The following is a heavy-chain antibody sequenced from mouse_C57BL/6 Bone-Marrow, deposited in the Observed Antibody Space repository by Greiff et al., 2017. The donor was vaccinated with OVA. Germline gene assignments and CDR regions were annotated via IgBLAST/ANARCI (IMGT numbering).Heavy chain of an antibody. V-gene: IGHV5-6*01. CDR2: ISSGGSYT. CDR3: ARSYYYGSPWFAY. Sequence: VQLKQSGGDLVKPGGSLKLSCAASGFTFSSYGMSWVRQTPDKRLEWVATISSGGSYTYYPDSVKVRFTISRDNAKNTLYLQMSSLKSEDTAMYYCARSYYYGSPWFAYWGQGTLVTVSA. D-gene: IGHD1-1*01. J-gene: IGHJ3*01. CDR1: GFTFSSYG.